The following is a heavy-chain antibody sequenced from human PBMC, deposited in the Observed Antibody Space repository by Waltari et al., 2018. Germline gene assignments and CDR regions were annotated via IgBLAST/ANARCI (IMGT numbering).Heavy chain of an antibody. CDR1: GFTVSSNY. D-gene: IGHD2-15*01. V-gene: IGHV3-53*01. Sequence: EVQLVESGGGLIQPGGSLRLLCAVSGFTVSSNYLSWVRQAPGKGLEWVAIIYSGGSTYYADSVKGRFTISRDNSKNTLYLQMNSLRAEDTAVYDCARDGYWSGGSCGWGQGTLVTVSS. J-gene: IGHJ4*02. CDR2: IYSGGST. CDR3: ARDGYWSGGSCG.